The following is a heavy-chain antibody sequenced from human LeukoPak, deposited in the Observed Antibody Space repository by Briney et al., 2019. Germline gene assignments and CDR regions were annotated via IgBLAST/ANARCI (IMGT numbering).Heavy chain of an antibody. CDR2: IIPILGTA. CDR1: GGTFTSYA. J-gene: IGHJ6*02. Sequence: ASVKVSCKASGGTFTSYAISWVRQAPGQGLEWMGGIIPILGTANYAQKFQGRVTITADESTSTAYMELSSLRSEDTAVYYCARVRSSSLYYYYYGMDVWGQGTTVTVSS. CDR3: ARVRSSSLYYYYYGMDV. D-gene: IGHD6-6*01. V-gene: IGHV1-69*13.